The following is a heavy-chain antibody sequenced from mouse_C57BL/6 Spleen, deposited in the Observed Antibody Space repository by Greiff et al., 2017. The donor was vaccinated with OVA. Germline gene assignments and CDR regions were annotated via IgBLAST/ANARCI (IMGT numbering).Heavy chain of an antibody. Sequence: VHVKQSGPELVKPGASVKISCKASGYSFTDYNMNWVKQSNGKSLEWIGVINPNYGTTSYNQKFKGKATLTVDQSSSTAYMQLNSLTSEDSAVYYCGLITTVVGSYWGQGTTLTVSS. J-gene: IGHJ2*01. CDR1: GYSFTDYN. CDR3: GLITTVVGSY. D-gene: IGHD1-1*01. V-gene: IGHV1-39*01. CDR2: INPNYGTT.